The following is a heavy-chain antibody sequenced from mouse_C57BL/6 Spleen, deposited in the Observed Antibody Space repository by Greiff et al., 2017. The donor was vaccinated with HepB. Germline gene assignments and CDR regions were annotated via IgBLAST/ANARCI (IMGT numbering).Heavy chain of an antibody. J-gene: IGHJ1*03. Sequence: EVKLVESGGGLVKPGGSLKLSCAASGFTFSDYGMHWVRQAPEKGLEWVAYISSGSSTIYYADTVKGRFTISRDNAKNTLFLQMTSLRSEDTAMYYCARPGVTTRYFDVWGTGTTVTVSS. CDR1: GFTFSDYG. CDR2: ISSGSSTI. D-gene: IGHD2-2*01. CDR3: ARPGVTTRYFDV. V-gene: IGHV5-17*01.